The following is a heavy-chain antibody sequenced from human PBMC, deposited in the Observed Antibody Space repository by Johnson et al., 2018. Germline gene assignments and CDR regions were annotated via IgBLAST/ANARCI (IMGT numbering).Heavy chain of an antibody. CDR1: GFTFSSYG. CDR3: ERGGLMGATTGMNV. D-gene: IGHD1-26*01. CDR2: ISYDGSNK. V-gene: IGHV3-33*05. J-gene: IGHJ6*02. Sequence: QVQLVQAGGGVVQPGRSLRLSCAASGFTFSSYGMHWVRQAPGKGLEWVAVISYDGSNKYYADSVKGRFTISRDTSKNTLYLQMNSLRTEDTAGYYCERGGLMGATTGMNVWGQGTTVTVSS.